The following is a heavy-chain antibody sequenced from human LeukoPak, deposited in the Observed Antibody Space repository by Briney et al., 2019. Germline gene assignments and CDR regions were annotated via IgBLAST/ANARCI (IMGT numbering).Heavy chain of an antibody. CDR2: IYPGDSHT. J-gene: IGHJ4*02. CDR1: GYSFTNYW. D-gene: IGHD5-12*01. Sequence: GESLKISCKGSGYSFTNYWIGWVRQMPGKGLEWVGSIYPGDSHTTYSPSFQGQVTISADKSISTAYLQWSSLKASDTAVYYCATRTGYSLNSYSFASWGQGTLVTVSS. V-gene: IGHV5-51*01. CDR3: ATRTGYSLNSYSFAS.